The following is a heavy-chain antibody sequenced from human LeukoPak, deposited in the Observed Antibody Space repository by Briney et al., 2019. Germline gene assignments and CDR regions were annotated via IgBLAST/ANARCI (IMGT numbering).Heavy chain of an antibody. CDR2: INSDGSSI. J-gene: IGHJ6*02. D-gene: IGHD3-22*01. Sequence: GGSLRLSCAASGFTFSSYWMHWVRQVPGKGPVWVSRINSDGSSIRYADSVKDRFTIARDNARKTLYLQMNSLRAEDTAVYHCARSHYYDSSGQFYYYYGLDVWGQGTTVTVSS. CDR1: GFTFSSYW. V-gene: IGHV3-74*01. CDR3: ARSHYYDSSGQFYYYYGLDV.